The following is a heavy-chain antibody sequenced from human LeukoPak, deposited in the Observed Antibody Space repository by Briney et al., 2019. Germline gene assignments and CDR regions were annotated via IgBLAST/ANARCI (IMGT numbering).Heavy chain of an antibody. Sequence: SETLSLTCTVSGGSISSYYWSWIRQPPGKGLEWIGYIYYRWRTNYNPSLKSRVTISVEPSKNQFSLKLSSVTAADTAVYYCARGIAVAGYYYYYYMDVWGKGTTVTVSS. J-gene: IGHJ6*03. CDR1: GGSISSYY. CDR3: ARGIAVAGYYYYYYMDV. D-gene: IGHD6-19*01. V-gene: IGHV4-59*01. CDR2: IYYRWRT.